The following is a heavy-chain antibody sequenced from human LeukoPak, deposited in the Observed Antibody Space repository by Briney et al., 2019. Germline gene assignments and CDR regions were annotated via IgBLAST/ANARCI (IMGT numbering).Heavy chain of an antibody. V-gene: IGHV3-7*01. D-gene: IGHD3-3*01. CDR3: ARVRDFWSGYSSPSDY. CDR2: IKQDGSEK. Sequence: GGSLRLSSAASGLTFSSYWLSCVRQAPGKGLEWVANIKQDGSEKYYVDSVKGRFTISRDNAKNSLYLQMNSLRAEDTAVYYCARVRDFWSGYSSPSDYWGQGTLVTVSS. CDR1: GLTFSSYW. J-gene: IGHJ4*02.